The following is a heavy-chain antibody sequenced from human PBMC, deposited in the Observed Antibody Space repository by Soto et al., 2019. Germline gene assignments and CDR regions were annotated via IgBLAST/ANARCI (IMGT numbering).Heavy chain of an antibody. CDR3: ARQPLSYGDNQGVYYYYGMDV. CDR1: GGSFSGYY. V-gene: IGHV4-34*01. J-gene: IGHJ6*02. CDR2: INHSGST. Sequence: SETLSLTCAVYGGSFSGYYWSWIRQPPGKGLEWIGEINHSGSTNYNPSFKSRVTISVDTSKNQFSLKLSSVTAADTAVYYCARQPLSYGDNQGVYYYYGMDVWGQGTTVTVSS. D-gene: IGHD4-17*01.